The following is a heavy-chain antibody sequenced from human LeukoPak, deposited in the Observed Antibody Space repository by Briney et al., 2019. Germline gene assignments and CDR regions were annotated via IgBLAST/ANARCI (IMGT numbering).Heavy chain of an antibody. CDR2: INGRGDT. CDR3: ARGQVPAARGYNWFDP. D-gene: IGHD2-2*01. V-gene: IGHV4-34*01. Sequence: SETLSLTCAVYGWSFNVYYWNWIRQPPGKGLEWIGEINGRGDTNYNPSLESRVTISVDTSNNQFSLRLTSMIAADTALYYCARGQVPAARGYNWFDPWGQGTLVTVSS. J-gene: IGHJ5*02. CDR1: GWSFNVYY.